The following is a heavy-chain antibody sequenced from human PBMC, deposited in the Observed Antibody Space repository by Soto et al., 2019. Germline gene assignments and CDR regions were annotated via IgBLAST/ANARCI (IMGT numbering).Heavy chain of an antibody. V-gene: IGHV3-23*01. CDR3: ATSRTIILRFGDY. Sequence: EVQLLESGGGLVQPGGSLRLSCAASGFTFSSYAMSWVRQAPGKGLEWVSAISGSGGSTHYADSVKGRFTISRDNSKNTLYLQMNSLRAEDTAVYYCATSRTIILRFGDYWGQGTLVTVSS. CDR1: GFTFSSYA. D-gene: IGHD3-3*01. CDR2: ISGSGGST. J-gene: IGHJ4*02.